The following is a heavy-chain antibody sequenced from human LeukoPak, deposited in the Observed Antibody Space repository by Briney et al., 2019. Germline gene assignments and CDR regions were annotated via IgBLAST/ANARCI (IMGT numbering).Heavy chain of an antibody. J-gene: IGHJ4*02. V-gene: IGHV3-73*01. Sequence: GGSLKLSCAASGFTFSGSAMHWVRQASGKGLEWVGRIRSKANSYATAYAASVKGRFTISRDDSKNTAYPQMNSLKTEDTAVYYCTRGPYGDYDQNFDYWGQGTLVTVSS. CDR2: IRSKANSYAT. D-gene: IGHD4-17*01. CDR1: GFTFSGSA. CDR3: TRGPYGDYDQNFDY.